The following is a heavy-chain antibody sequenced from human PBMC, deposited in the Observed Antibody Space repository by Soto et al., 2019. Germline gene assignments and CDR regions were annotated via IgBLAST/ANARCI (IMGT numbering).Heavy chain of an antibody. J-gene: IGHJ4*02. D-gene: IGHD3-10*01. CDR2: VNPIVSMS. V-gene: IGHV1-69*02. CDR3: ARSYGSGYRAFDY. CDR1: GDTFNFYS. Sequence: QVQLVQSGAEVKRPGSSVKVSCKASGDTFNFYSINWVRQAPGLGLEWMGRVNPIVSMSNYAQKFQGRVTXPXDXXTSTAYMELSSLRSEDTAIYYCARSYGSGYRAFDYWGQGALVTVSS.